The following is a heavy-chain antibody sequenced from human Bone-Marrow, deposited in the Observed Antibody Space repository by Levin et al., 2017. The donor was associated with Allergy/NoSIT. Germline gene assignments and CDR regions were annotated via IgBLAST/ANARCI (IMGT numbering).Heavy chain of an antibody. Sequence: LSLSCAASGFTFSNYGMHWVRQAPGKGLEWVAVIWYDGSNKYYSDSVKGRFTISRDNSKNTLYLQMNSLRAEDTAVYFCARDRAFSNYPFWYFDYWGQGTLVTVSS. CDR1: GFTFSNYG. J-gene: IGHJ4*02. V-gene: IGHV3-33*01. CDR3: ARDRAFSNYPFWYFDY. CDR2: IWYDGSNK. D-gene: IGHD4-11*01.